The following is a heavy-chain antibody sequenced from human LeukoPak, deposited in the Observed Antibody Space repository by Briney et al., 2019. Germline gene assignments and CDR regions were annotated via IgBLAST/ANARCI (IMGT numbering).Heavy chain of an antibody. CDR1: GGSLSGSY. CDR3: ARARRDSGYYKVDY. V-gene: IGHV4-34*01. Sequence: SETLSLTCAVYGGSLSGSYWSWIRQPPGKGLEWIGEINHSGSANYNPSLKSRVTLSIDKSKNQFSLNLNSVTAADTAVYYCARARRDSGYYKVDYWGQGTLVTVSS. J-gene: IGHJ4*02. D-gene: IGHD3-3*01. CDR2: INHSGSA.